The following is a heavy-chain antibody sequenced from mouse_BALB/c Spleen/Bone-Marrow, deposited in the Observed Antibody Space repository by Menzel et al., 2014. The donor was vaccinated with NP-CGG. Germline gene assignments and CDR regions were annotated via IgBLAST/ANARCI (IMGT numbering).Heavy chain of an antibody. V-gene: IGHV7-3*02. J-gene: IGHJ4*01. CDR1: GFTFTDYY. Sequence: EVKLVESGGGLVQPGGSLRLSCTPSGFTFTDYYMSWVRQPPGKALEWLVFIRNKAYGYTTEYSASVRGRFTISRDNSQSILYLQMNTLRAEDSATYYCARFPMDYWGQGTSVTVSS. CDR2: IRNKAYGYTT. CDR3: ARFPMDY.